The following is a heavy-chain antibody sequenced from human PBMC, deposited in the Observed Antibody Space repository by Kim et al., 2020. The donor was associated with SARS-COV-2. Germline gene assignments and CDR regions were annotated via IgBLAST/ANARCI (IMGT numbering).Heavy chain of an antibody. V-gene: IGHV4-39*01. D-gene: IGHD3-9*01. J-gene: IGHJ4*02. CDR3: ASGLRYFDWPLGDFDY. CDR2: IYYSGST. CDR1: GGSISSSSYY. Sequence: SETLSLTCTVSGGSISSSSYYWGWIRQPPGKGLEWIGSIYYSGSTYYNPSLKSRVTISVDTSKNQFSLKLSSVTAADTAVYYCASGLRYFDWPLGDFDYWGQGTLVTVSS.